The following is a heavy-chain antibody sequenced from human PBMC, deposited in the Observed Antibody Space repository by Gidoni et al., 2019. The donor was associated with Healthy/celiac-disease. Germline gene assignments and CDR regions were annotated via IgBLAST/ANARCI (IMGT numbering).Heavy chain of an antibody. CDR2: ISAYNGNT. CDR1: GYTFTSYG. CDR3: ARDGPYYKLTNSNYYYGMDV. Sequence: QVQLVQSGAEVKKPGASVKVSCKASGYTFTSYGISWVRQAPGQGLEWMGWISAYNGNTNYAQKLQGRVTMTTDTSTSTAYMELRSLRSDDTAVYYCARDGPYYKLTNSNYYYGMDVWGQGTTVTVSS. D-gene: IGHD1-26*01. V-gene: IGHV1-18*01. J-gene: IGHJ6*02.